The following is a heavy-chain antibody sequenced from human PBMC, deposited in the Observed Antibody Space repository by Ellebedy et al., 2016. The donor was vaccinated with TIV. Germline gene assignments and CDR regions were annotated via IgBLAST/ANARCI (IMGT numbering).Heavy chain of an antibody. CDR2: IKPDGRST. J-gene: IGHJ4*02. V-gene: IGHV1-46*01. CDR1: AYTFTSYY. Sequence: AASVKVSCKASAYTFTSYYIHWARQAPGQRLEWLGAIKPDGRSTRPPQKFQGRVTLTRDTSTSTVYMDLSSLTSEDTAVYYCARDRAETPMVELFDSWGQGTLVTVSS. CDR3: ARDRAETPMVELFDS. D-gene: IGHD5-18*01.